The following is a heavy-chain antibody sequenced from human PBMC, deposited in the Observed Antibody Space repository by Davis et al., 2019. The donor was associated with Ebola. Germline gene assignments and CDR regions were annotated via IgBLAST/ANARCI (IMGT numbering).Heavy chain of an antibody. Sequence: GESLKISCKASGYSFTTYWIVWVRQMPGKGLECMGIIFPGDSDTRYSPSFQGQVTISADKSISTAYLQWSSLKASDTAMYYCARPMTSRSAAAFDIWGQGTMVTVSS. D-gene: IGHD3-3*01. CDR3: ARPMTSRSAAAFDI. V-gene: IGHV5-51*01. CDR1: GYSFTTYW. CDR2: IFPGDSDT. J-gene: IGHJ3*02.